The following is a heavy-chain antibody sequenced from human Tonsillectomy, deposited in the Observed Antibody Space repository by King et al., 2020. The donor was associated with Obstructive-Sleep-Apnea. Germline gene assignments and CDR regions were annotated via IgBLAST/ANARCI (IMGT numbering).Heavy chain of an antibody. CDR1: GGSISSYY. CDR2: IYYSGST. J-gene: IGHJ6*02. Sequence: QLQESGPGLVKPSETLSLTCTVSGGSISSYYWSWIRQPPGKGLEWIGYIYYSGSTNYNPSLKSRVTISVDTSKNQFSLKLSSVTAADTAVYYCARVVPPGCSSTSCYSPEERDYGMDVWGQGTTVTVSS. D-gene: IGHD2-2*01. V-gene: IGHV4-59*01. CDR3: ARVVPPGCSSTSCYSPEERDYGMDV.